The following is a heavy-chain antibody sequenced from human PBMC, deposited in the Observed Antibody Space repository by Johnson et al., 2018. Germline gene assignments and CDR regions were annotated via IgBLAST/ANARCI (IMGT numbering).Heavy chain of an antibody. CDR1: GFSFSSYW. CDR2: INSDGGST. Sequence: VQLVESGGGLVQPGGSLRLSCAASGFSFSSYWMHWVRQAPGKGLVWVSRINSDGGSTSHSDSVKGRFTITRDNAKNTLFLQMNSLRAEDTALYYCARGGTNDAFDIWGQGTMVTVSS. J-gene: IGHJ3*02. CDR3: ARGGTNDAFDI. V-gene: IGHV3-74*02.